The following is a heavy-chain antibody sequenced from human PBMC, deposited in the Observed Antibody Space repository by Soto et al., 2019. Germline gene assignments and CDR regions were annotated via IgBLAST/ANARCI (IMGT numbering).Heavy chain of an antibody. J-gene: IGHJ5*02. CDR2: IYYSGST. Sequence: PSETLSLTCTVSGGSISSGGYYWSWIRQHPGKGLEWIGYIYYSGSTYYNPSLKSRVTISVDTSKNQFSLKLSSVTAADTAVYSCAVVRYSHFCKWFDPSDPGTLVTVSS. CDR1: GGSISSGGYY. CDR3: AVVRYSHFCKWFDP. V-gene: IGHV4-31*03. D-gene: IGHD3-3*01.